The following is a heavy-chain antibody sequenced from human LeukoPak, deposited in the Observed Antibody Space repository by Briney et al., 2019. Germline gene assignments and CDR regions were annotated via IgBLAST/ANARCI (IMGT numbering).Heavy chain of an antibody. CDR2: IKQDGSEK. CDR1: GFTFSSYW. D-gene: IGHD4-11*01. V-gene: IGHV3-7*01. J-gene: IGHJ4*02. CDR3: ARGRSIDY. Sequence: PGGSLRLSCAASGFTFSSYWMSWVRQAPGKGLEWVANIKQDGSEKYYVDPVKGRFTISRDNAKNSLYLQMNSLRGDDTGVYYCARGRSIDYWGQGTLVTVSS.